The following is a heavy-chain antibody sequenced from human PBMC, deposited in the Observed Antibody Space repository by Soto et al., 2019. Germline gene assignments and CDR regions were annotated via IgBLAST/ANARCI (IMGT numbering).Heavy chain of an antibody. Sequence: SVKISSKAPGGPFTSYAISWVRQAPGQGLEWMGGIIPIFGTANYAQKFQGRVTITADESTSTAYMGLSSLRPEDTAVYYCARDRAPPYYYYSSGYCYGGYCFDYWGQGTLVTVSS. CDR1: GGPFTSYA. CDR2: IIPIFGTA. D-gene: IGHD3-22*01. J-gene: IGHJ4*02. V-gene: IGHV1-69*13. CDR3: ARDRAPPYYYYSSGYCYGGYCFDY.